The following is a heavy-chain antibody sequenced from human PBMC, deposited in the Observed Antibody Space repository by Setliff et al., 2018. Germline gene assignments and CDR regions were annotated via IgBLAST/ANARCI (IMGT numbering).Heavy chain of an antibody. CDR3: ATGSLVAAGTGH. CDR2: INTNTGSP. J-gene: IGHJ4*02. D-gene: IGHD6-13*01. V-gene: IGHV7-4-1*02. Sequence: GASVKVSCKTSGYTFTDFAMNWVRQAPGQGLEWMGWINTNTGSPTYAPGFTGRFVFSLDPSVSTAYLQISSLKAEDTALYYCATGSLVAAGTGHWGQGTLVTVSS. CDR1: GYTFTDFA.